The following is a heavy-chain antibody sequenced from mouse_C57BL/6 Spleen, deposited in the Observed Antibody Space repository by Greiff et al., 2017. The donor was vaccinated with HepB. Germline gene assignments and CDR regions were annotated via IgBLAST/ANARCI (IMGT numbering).Heavy chain of an antibody. CDR2: IDPSDSYT. Sequence: QVQLQQPGAELVRPGTSVKLSCKASGYTFTSYWMHWVKQRPGQGLEWIGVIDPSDSYTNYNQKFKGKATLTVDTSSSTAYMQLSSLTSEDSAVYYCARKGQLRSFDYWGQGTTLTVSS. V-gene: IGHV1-59*01. J-gene: IGHJ2*01. CDR1: GYTFTSYW. CDR3: ARKGQLRSFDY. D-gene: IGHD3-2*02.